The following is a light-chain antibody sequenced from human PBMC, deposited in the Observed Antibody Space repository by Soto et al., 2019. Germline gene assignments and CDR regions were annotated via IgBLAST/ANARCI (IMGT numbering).Light chain of an antibody. V-gene: IGLV1-47*01. CDR3: AAWDDSLSGYV. J-gene: IGLJ1*01. Sequence: QSVLTQPPSASGTPGQRVTISCSGSSSNIGSNYVYWYQQLPGTAPKLLIYRNNQQPSGVPDRFSGSKSGTSASLAISGLRSEDEADYYCAAWDDSLSGYVFGTGTKVTAL. CDR1: SSNIGSNY. CDR2: RNN.